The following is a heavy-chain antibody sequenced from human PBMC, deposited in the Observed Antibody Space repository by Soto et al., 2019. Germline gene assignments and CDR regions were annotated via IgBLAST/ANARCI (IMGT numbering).Heavy chain of an antibody. CDR1: GFPFSSYW. D-gene: IGHD3-3*01. CDR2: IKYDGTIT. CDR3: VRGAKGGYYEDV. V-gene: IGHV3-74*01. Sequence: EVQLVESGGGSVQPGESLRLSCAASGFPFSSYWIHWVRQAPGKGLVWVSRIKYDGTITNYADSLKGRLTISRDNAENTVYLQMNSLRVEDTAVYYCVRGAKGGYYEDVWGKGTTVTVSS. J-gene: IGHJ6*04.